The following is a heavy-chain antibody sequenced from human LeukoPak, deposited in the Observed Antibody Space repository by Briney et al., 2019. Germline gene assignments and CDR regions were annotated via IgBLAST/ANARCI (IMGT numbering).Heavy chain of an antibody. CDR3: ARAYGSGSSYHPDY. Sequence: GASVKVSCKASGYTVTSYYMHWVRQAPGQGLEWRGWINPNSGGTNSSQKFQDRVTLTRDTSISTAYMELGSLRSDDTAIYYCARAYGSGSSYHPDYWGQGTLVTVSS. D-gene: IGHD3-10*01. CDR1: GYTVTSYY. J-gene: IGHJ4*02. CDR2: INPNSGGT. V-gene: IGHV1-2*02.